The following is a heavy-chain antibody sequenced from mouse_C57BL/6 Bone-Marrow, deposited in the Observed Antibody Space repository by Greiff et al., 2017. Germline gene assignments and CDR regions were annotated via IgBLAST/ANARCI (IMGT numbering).Heavy chain of an antibody. CDR3: ARVDYGSSWYVEF. CDR1: GYTFTSYG. D-gene: IGHD1-1*01. J-gene: IGHJ1*03. Sequence: VQLQQSGAELARPGASVKLSCKASGYTFTSYGISWVKQRPGQGLEWIGEIYPRSGNTYYNEKFKGKATLTADKSSSTAYMQLRSLTSEDSAVYCCARVDYGSSWYVEFWGTGTTVTVSS. V-gene: IGHV1-81*01. CDR2: IYPRSGNT.